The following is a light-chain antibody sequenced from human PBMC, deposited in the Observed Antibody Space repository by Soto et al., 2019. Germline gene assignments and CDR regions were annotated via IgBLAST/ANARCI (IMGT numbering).Light chain of an antibody. CDR1: QSVSSY. Sequence: EIVLTQSPATLSLSPGERATLSCRASQSVSSYLAWYQQKPGQAPRLLIYDASNRATGIPARFSGSGSGTDCTLIISSLEPEDFSVYYCQQRSNWPPYTFGQGTKLEIK. CDR2: DAS. J-gene: IGKJ2*01. V-gene: IGKV3-11*01. CDR3: QQRSNWPPYT.